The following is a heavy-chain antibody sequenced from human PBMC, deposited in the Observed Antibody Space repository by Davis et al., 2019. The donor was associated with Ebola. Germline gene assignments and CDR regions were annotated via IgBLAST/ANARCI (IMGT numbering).Heavy chain of an antibody. D-gene: IGHD6-19*01. V-gene: IGHV4-59*01. J-gene: IGHJ6*04. CDR1: GGSISSYY. CDR2: IYYSGST. Sequence: SETLSLTCTVSGGSISSYYWSWIRQPPGKGLEWIGYIYYSGSTNYNPSLKSRVTISVDTSKNQFSLKLSSVTAADTAVYYCARVGSGSLFFNYGMDVWGKGTTVTVSS. CDR3: ARVGSGSLFFNYGMDV.